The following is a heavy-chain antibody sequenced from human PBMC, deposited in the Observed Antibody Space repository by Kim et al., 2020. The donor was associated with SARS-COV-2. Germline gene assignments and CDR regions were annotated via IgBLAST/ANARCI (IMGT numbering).Heavy chain of an antibody. CDR1: GGSISSSSYY. CDR3: TRSTRNYEFLGVCDH. Sequence: SETLSLTCAVSGGSISSSSYYWGWIRQPPGKGLEWSGSIYNSGSNYNNPSMKSRTTISENTTKNQFSLLLRSAAAANTAVYYSTRSTRNYEFLGVCDHWG. V-gene: IGHV4-39*01. CDR2: IYNSGSN. D-gene: IGHD3-16*01. J-gene: IGHJ1*01.